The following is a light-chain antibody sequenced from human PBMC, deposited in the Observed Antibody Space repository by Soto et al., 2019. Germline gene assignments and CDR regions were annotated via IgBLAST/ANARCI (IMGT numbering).Light chain of an antibody. CDR3: QQASSFPHT. J-gene: IGKJ2*01. CDR2: AAS. Sequence: DIQMTQSPSSVSAPVGDRVTISCRASQDISKWLAWFQQKPGKAPKLLNSAASTLQSGVPSRFSGSGSGTEFTLTIQSLQPDDIGTYYCQQASSFPHTFGQGTQVEIK. V-gene: IGKV1-12*01. CDR1: QDISKW.